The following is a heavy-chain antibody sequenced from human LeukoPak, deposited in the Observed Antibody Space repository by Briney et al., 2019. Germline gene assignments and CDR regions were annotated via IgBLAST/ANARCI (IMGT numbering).Heavy chain of an antibody. D-gene: IGHD6-19*01. CDR3: AANIAVAHYWFDP. CDR2: ISAYNGNT. V-gene: IGHV1-18*01. CDR1: GYTFTSYG. Sequence: ASVKVSCKASGYTFTSYGISWVRQAPGQGLEWMGWISAYNGNTSYAQKLQGRVTMTTDTSTSTAYMELRSLRSDDTAVYYCAANIAVAHYWFDPWGQGTLVTVSS. J-gene: IGHJ5*02.